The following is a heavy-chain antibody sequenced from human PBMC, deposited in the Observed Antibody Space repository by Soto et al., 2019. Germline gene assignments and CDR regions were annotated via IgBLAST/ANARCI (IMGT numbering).Heavy chain of an antibody. CDR3: ARRLRYYYDSSPSPFDY. Sequence: QVQLVQSGAEVKKPGASVKVSCKASGYTFTNYGLAWVRQAPGQGLEWLGWITTRNHNTDYAQKVQGRVTMTTDTSTNTAYMELRSLRSDDTAVYYCARRLRYYYDSSPSPFDYWGQGTLVTVS. V-gene: IGHV1-18*04. CDR2: ITTRNHNT. CDR1: GYTFTNYG. D-gene: IGHD3-22*01. J-gene: IGHJ4*02.